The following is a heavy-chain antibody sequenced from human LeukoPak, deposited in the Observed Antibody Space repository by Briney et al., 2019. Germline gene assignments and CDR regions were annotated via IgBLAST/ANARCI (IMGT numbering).Heavy chain of an antibody. Sequence: SETLSLTCAVYGGSFSGYYWSWIRQPPGKGLEWIGEINHSGSTNYNPSLKSRVTISVDTSKNQFSPKLSSVTAADTAVYYCARGRISEGYGNGESDYWGQGTLVTVSS. CDR2: INHSGST. V-gene: IGHV4-34*01. D-gene: IGHD5-18*01. CDR3: ARGRISEGYGNGESDY. CDR1: GGSFSGYY. J-gene: IGHJ4*02.